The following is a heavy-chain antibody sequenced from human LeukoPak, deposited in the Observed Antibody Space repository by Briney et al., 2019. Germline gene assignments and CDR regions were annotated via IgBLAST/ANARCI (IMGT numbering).Heavy chain of an antibody. CDR2: IIPILGIA. CDR3: ARGVDYYDSEWYNWFDP. J-gene: IGHJ5*02. V-gene: IGHV1-69*04. CDR1: GGTFSSYA. D-gene: IGHD3-22*01. Sequence: ASVKVSCKASGGTFSSYAISWVRQAPGQGLEWMGRIIPILGIANYAQKFQGRVTITADKSTRTAYMELSSLRSEDTAVYYCARGVDYYDSEWYNWFDPWGQGTLVTVSS.